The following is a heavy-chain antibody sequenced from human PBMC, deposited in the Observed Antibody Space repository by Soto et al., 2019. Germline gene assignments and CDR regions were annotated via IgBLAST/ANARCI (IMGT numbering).Heavy chain of an antibody. V-gene: IGHV4-59*01. Sequence: SETLSLTCTVSGGSISSYYWSWIRQPPGKGLEWIGYIYYSGSTNYNPSLKSRVAISVDTSKNQFSLKLSSVTAADTAVYYCARDQRLGATTYYFDYWGQGTLVTVSS. D-gene: IGHD1-26*01. CDR2: IYYSGST. J-gene: IGHJ4*02. CDR1: GGSISSYY. CDR3: ARDQRLGATTYYFDY.